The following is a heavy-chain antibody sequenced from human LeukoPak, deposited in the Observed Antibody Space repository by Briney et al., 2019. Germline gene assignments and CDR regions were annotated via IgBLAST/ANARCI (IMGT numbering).Heavy chain of an antibody. Sequence: SETLSLTCTVSGGSISSYYWSWIRQPAGKGLEWIGRIYTSGSTNYNPCLKSRVTMSVDTSKNQFSLKLSSVTAADTAVYYCVRGGYYYGPSDWGQGTLVTVSS. V-gene: IGHV4-4*07. CDR3: VRGGYYYGPSD. J-gene: IGHJ1*01. D-gene: IGHD3-10*01. CDR1: GGSISSYY. CDR2: IYTSGST.